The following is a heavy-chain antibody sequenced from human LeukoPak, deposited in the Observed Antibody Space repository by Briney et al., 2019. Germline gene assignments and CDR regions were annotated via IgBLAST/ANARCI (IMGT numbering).Heavy chain of an antibody. CDR3: ARDPGTYFDY. J-gene: IGHJ4*02. D-gene: IGHD6-13*01. CDR1: GFTFSSHE. Sequence: GGSLRLSCAASGFTFSSHEMNWVRQAPGKGLEWVSYISSSGSTIYYADSVKGRFTISRDNAKNSLYLQMNSLRAEDTAVYYCARDPGTYFDYWGQGTLVTVSS. CDR2: ISSSGSTI. V-gene: IGHV3-48*03.